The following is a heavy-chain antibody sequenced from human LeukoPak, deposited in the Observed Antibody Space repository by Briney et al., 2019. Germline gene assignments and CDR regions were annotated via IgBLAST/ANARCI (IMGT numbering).Heavy chain of an antibody. J-gene: IGHJ4*02. D-gene: IGHD5-24*01. CDR3: ARDRWLQSQRYFDY. CDR1: GFTFSTYS. CDR2: ISAASRGI. Sequence: GGSLRLSCAASGFTFSTYSMSWVRQAPGKGLEWISHISAASRGIYYADTVKGRFTISRDNAENSVFLQMRSLRPEDTAVYYCARDRWLQSQRYFDYWGQGILVTVSS. V-gene: IGHV3-48*01.